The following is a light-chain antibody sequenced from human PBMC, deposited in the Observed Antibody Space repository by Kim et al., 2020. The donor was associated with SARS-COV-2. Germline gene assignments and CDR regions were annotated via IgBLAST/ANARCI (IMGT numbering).Light chain of an antibody. CDR3: QVWDSNTWV. Sequence: SVALGQTATITCGASNSGSKIVHWYQQTPGQAPVMVIDRDTNRPSGIPERFSGSTSGNTATLTISRAQAGDEADYYCQVWDSNTWVSGGGTQLTVL. V-gene: IGLV3-9*01. CDR1: NSGSKI. J-gene: IGLJ3*02. CDR2: RDT.